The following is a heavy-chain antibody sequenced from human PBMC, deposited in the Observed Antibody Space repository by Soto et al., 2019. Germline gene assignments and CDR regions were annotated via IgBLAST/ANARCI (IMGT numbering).Heavy chain of an antibody. CDR1: GGTFSSYA. CDR2: IIPIFGTA. V-gene: IGHV1-69*13. Sequence: SVKVSCKASGGTFSSYAISWVRQAPGQGLEWMGGIIPIFGTASYAQKFLCRVTITADESTSSAYMGLSSLRSEGTAVYYCAGARGYSGSWYVAFDIWGQGTMVTVSS. CDR3: AGARGYSGSWYVAFDI. D-gene: IGHD6-13*01. J-gene: IGHJ3*02.